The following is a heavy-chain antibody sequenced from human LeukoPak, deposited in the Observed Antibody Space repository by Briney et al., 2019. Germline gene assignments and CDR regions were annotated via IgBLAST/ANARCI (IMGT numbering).Heavy chain of an antibody. V-gene: IGHV4-34*01. J-gene: IGHJ5*02. CDR3: ARGRRYYYGSGSYYNGNWFDP. D-gene: IGHD3-10*01. Sequence: SETLSLTCAVYGGSFSGYYWSWIRQPPGKGLEWIGEINHSGSTNYNPSLKRRVTISVDTSKNQFSLKLSSVTAADTAVYYCARGRRYYYGSGSYYNGNWFDPWGQGTLVTVSS. CDR1: GGSFSGYY. CDR2: INHSGST.